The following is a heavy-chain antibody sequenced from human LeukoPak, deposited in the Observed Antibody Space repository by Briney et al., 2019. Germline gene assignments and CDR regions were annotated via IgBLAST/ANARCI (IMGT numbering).Heavy chain of an antibody. D-gene: IGHD5-18*01. Sequence: PGGSLRLSCAASGFIFSSYAFNWVRQAPGKGLEWVSFISAKSDNTYYADSVRGRFTISRDNSKNTLYLQMNSLRAEDTAVYYCAREGGYNYGYFDYWGQGTLVTVSS. J-gene: IGHJ4*02. CDR1: GFIFSSYA. V-gene: IGHV3-23*01. CDR3: AREGGYNYGYFDY. CDR2: ISAKSDNT.